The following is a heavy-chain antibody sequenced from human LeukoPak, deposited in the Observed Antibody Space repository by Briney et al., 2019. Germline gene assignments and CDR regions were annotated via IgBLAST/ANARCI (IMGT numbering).Heavy chain of an antibody. J-gene: IGHJ1*01. Sequence: SQTLSLTCTVSGASIRSGDYYWSWIRQPPGKGLEWIGYIYHSGSTYYNPSLKSRVTISVDRSKNQFSLKLSSVTAADTAVYYCAADSSGYYYYFQHWGQGTLVTVSS. V-gene: IGHV4-30-2*01. D-gene: IGHD3-22*01. CDR1: GASIRSGDYY. CDR3: AADSSGYYYYFQH. CDR2: IYHSGST.